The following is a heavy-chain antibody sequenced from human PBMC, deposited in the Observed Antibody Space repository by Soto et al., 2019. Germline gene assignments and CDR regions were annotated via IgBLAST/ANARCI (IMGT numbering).Heavy chain of an antibody. D-gene: IGHD6-19*01. Sequence: PSETLSVTWTVSGGSLSSSSYYWGWIRQPPGKGLEWIGSIYYSGSTYYNPSLKSRVTISVDTSKNQFSLKLSSVTAADTAVYYCARHPGSIAVAGNMYYFDYWGQGTLVTVSS. J-gene: IGHJ4*02. CDR1: GGSLSSSSYY. V-gene: IGHV4-39*01. CDR3: ARHPGSIAVAGNMYYFDY. CDR2: IYYSGST.